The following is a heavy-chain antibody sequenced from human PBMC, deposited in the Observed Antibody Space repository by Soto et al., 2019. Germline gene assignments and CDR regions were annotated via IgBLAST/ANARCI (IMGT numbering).Heavy chain of an antibody. D-gene: IGHD4-17*01. CDR2: ISAYNGNT. Sequence: GASVKVSCKASGYTFTSYGISWVRQAPGQGLEWMGWISAYNGNTNYAQKLQGRVTMTTDTSTSTAYMELRSLRSDDTAVYYCAMSAGGDYPYYYYYGMDVWGQGTTVTVSS. V-gene: IGHV1-18*01. J-gene: IGHJ6*02. CDR3: AMSAGGDYPYYYYYGMDV. CDR1: GYTFTSYG.